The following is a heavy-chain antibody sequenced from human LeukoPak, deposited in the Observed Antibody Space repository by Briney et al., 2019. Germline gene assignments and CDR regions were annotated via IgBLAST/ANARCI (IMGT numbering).Heavy chain of an antibody. J-gene: IGHJ4*02. Sequence: ASVKVSCKASGYTFTSYYMHWVRQAPGQGLEWMGVINPSTGNTDSAQKLQGRFTMTRDTSTTTVYMELSSLRSEDTAVYYCARDPIMIRGVRSPGLDYCGQGNLVTVSS. CDR3: ARDPIMIRGVRSPGLDY. D-gene: IGHD3-10*01. CDR1: GYTFTSYY. CDR2: INPSTGNT. V-gene: IGHV1-46*04.